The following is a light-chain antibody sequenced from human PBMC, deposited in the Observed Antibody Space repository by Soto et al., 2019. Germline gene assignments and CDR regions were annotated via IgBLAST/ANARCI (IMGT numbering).Light chain of an antibody. CDR2: EVS. V-gene: IGLV2-8*01. CDR1: SSDIGGYNS. CDR3: SSYSGSNIFYV. J-gene: IGLJ1*01. Sequence: QSALTQPPSASGSSGQSVTISCTGTSSDIGGYNSVSWYQHHSGKAPKLMIYEVSKRPSGVPDRFSGSKSGNTASLTVSGLQAEDEADYYCSSYSGSNIFYVFGTGTKVTVL.